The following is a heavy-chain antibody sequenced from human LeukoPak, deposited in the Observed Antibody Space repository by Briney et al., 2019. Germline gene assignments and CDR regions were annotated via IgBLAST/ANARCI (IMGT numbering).Heavy chain of an antibody. CDR2: INHSGST. V-gene: IGHV4-34*01. CDR3: ARTDEKRLSGSGSYYRGRHVIH. CDR1: GGSFSGYY. D-gene: IGHD3-10*01. J-gene: IGHJ4*02. Sequence: SETLSLTCAVYGGSFSGYYCWIRQPPGKGLEWIGEINHSGSTNYNTSLKSRVTISLDTSKNQFSLTLTSVAAADTAVYYCARTDEKRLSGSGSYYRGRHVIHWGQGNLVTVSS.